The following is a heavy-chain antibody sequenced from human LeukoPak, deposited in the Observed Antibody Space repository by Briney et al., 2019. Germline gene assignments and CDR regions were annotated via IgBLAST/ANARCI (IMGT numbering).Heavy chain of an antibody. CDR3: ARAYTSGWYSPGY. Sequence: PGGSLRLSCAASGFTFSDHYMDWVRQAPGKGREWVGRSRNKANSYTTDYAASVKGRFTISRDDSKTSLYLQMNSLKTEDTAVYYCARAYTSGWYSPGYWGQGTLVTVSS. CDR2: SRNKANSYTT. J-gene: IGHJ4*02. D-gene: IGHD6-19*01. CDR1: GFTFSDHY. V-gene: IGHV3-72*01.